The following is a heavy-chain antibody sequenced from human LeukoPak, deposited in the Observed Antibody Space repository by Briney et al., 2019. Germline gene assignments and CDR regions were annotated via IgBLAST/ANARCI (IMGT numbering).Heavy chain of an antibody. CDR3: ALDSLVVPAHQY. V-gene: IGHV3-23*01. D-gene: IGHD2-2*01. CDR1: GFTFSSYA. Sequence: GGSLRLSCAASGFTFSSYAMSWVRQAPGKGLEWVSAISGSGGSTYYADSVKGRFTISRDNSKNTLYLQMNSLRAEDTAVYYCALDSLVVPAHQYWGQGTLVTVSS. CDR2: ISGSGGST. J-gene: IGHJ4*02.